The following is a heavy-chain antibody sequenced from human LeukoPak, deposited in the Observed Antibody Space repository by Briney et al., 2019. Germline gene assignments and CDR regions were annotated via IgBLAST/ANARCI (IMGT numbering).Heavy chain of an antibody. CDR3: ARDRGDGGPYYYYGMDV. J-gene: IGHJ6*02. D-gene: IGHD4-23*01. CDR1: GGTFSSYA. Sequence: GASVKVSCKASGGTFSSYAISWVRQAPGQGLEWMGRIIPILGIANYAQKFQGRVTITADKSTSTAYMELSSLRSEDTAVYYCARDRGDGGPYYYYGMDVWGQGTTVTVSS. V-gene: IGHV1-69*04. CDR2: IIPILGIA.